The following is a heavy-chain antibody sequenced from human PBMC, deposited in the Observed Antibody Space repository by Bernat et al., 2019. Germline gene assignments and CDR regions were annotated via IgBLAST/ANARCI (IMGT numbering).Heavy chain of an antibody. CDR2: MNPNSGNT. J-gene: IGHJ3*02. Sequence: VQLVQSGAEVKKPGASVKVSCKASGYTFTSYDISWVRQATGQGFEWMGWMNPNSGNTGYAQKFQGRVTMTRNTSISTAYMELSSLRSEDTAVYYCARPLYCSGGSCYIAAFDIWGQGTMVTVSS. CDR1: GYTFTSYD. V-gene: IGHV1-8*01. D-gene: IGHD2-15*01. CDR3: ARPLYCSGGSCYIAAFDI.